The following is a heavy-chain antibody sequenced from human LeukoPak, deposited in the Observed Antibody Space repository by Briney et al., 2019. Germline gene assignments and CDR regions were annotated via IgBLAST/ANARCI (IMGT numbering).Heavy chain of an antibody. CDR2: ISYDGNRK. Sequence: PGGSLRLSCAASGFTFSNYAMHWVRQAPGKGLEWLAVISYDGNRKDFADSVKGRFTVSRDNSKNTLYLQMSSLRAEDTAVYYCAREEGGPGFDYWGQGTLVTVSS. D-gene: IGHD3-16*01. CDR3: AREEGGPGFDY. V-gene: IGHV3-30-3*01. J-gene: IGHJ4*02. CDR1: GFTFSNYA.